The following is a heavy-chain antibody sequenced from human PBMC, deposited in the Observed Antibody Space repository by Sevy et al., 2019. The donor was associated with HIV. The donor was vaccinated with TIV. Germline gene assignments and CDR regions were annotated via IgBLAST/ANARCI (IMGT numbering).Heavy chain of an antibody. CDR3: ARDWGDYDSSGYGTFFDY. CDR1: GGSISSYY. Sequence: SETLSLTCTVSGGSISSYYWSWIRQPAGKGLEWIGRIYTSGSTNYNPPLKSRVTMSVDTSKNQFSLKLSSVTAADTAVYYCARDWGDYDSSGYGTFFDYWGQGTLVTVSS. V-gene: IGHV4-4*07. J-gene: IGHJ4*02. CDR2: IYTSGST. D-gene: IGHD3-22*01.